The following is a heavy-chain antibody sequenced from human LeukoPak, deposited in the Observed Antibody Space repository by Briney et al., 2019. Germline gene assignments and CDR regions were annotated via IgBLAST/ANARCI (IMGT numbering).Heavy chain of an antibody. CDR3: ARGHSDSWSVFDY. J-gene: IGHJ4*02. V-gene: IGHV4-4*07. CDR1: GGSISSYH. CDR2: MQTSGRI. D-gene: IGHD6-13*01. Sequence: TSETLSLTCTVSGGSISSYHWSWIRQPAGKGLEWIGRMQTSGRIDYNLPLKSRLTMSVDRSKNQLSLKLSSVIAADTAVYYCARGHSDSWSVFDYWGQGTLVTISS.